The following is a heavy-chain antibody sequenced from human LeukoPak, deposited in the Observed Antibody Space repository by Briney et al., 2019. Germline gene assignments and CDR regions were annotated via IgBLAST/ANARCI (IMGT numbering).Heavy chain of an antibody. CDR3: ARVAYTYGDYIRYFDL. Sequence: PGGSLRLSCTASEFTFSSYSMNWVRQAPGKGLEWLSYISSSGITIYYADSVKGRFTISRDNAKNSLFLQMNSLRDEDTAVYYCARVAYTYGDYIRYFDLWGRGTLVTVSS. D-gene: IGHD4-17*01. CDR1: EFTFSSYS. CDR2: ISSSGITI. V-gene: IGHV3-48*02. J-gene: IGHJ2*01.